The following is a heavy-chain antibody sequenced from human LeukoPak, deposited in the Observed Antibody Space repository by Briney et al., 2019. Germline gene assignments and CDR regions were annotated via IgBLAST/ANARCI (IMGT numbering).Heavy chain of an antibody. CDR2: MNPNSGNT. V-gene: IGHV1-8*02. Sequence: ASVKVSCKASGYSFTGYYIHWVRQATGQGLEWMGWMNPNSGNTGYAQKFQGRVTMTRNTSISTAYMELSSLRSEDTAVYYCARGRERFGELKRYYYYYYMDVWGKGTTVTISS. CDR1: GYSFTGYY. CDR3: ARGRERFGELKRYYYYYYMDV. J-gene: IGHJ6*03. D-gene: IGHD3-10*01.